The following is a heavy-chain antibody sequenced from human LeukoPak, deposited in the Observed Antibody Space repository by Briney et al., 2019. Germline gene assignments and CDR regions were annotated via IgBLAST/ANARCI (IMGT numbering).Heavy chain of an antibody. CDR2: IYTSGST. CDR3: AREGALGYCSSTSCHLSHYYYYYMDV. J-gene: IGHJ6*03. D-gene: IGHD2-2*01. Sequence: SETLSLTCTVSGGSISSYYWSWIRQPAGKGLEWIGRIYTSGSTNYNPSLKSRVTISVDTSKNQFSLKLSSVTAADTAVYYCAREGALGYCSSTSCHLSHYYYYYMDVWGKGTTVTVSS. V-gene: IGHV4-4*07. CDR1: GGSISSYY.